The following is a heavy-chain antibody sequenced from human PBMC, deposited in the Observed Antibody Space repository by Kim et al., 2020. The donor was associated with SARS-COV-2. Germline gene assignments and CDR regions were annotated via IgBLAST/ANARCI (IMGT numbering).Heavy chain of an antibody. CDR3: ATDSSSWSFDY. Sequence: KYYADSGKGRFTISRDNSKNTLYLQMNSLRAEDTAVYYCATDSSSWSFDYWGQGTLVTVSS. CDR2: K. D-gene: IGHD6-13*01. V-gene: IGHV3-30*01. J-gene: IGHJ4*02.